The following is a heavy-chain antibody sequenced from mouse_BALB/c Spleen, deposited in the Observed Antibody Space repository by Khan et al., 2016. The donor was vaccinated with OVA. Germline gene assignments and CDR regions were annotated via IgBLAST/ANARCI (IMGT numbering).Heavy chain of an antibody. J-gene: IGHJ2*01. CDR1: GFTFSGFG. CDR2: ISSGSSTI. Sequence: EVELVESGGGLVQPGGSRKLSCAASGFTFSGFGMHWVRQAPEKGLEWVAYISSGSSTIYYADTVKGRFTISRDNLKNHLFLQMTSLRSEDTAMYFCARTGYYYFDYWGQGTTLTVSS. CDR3: ARTGYYYFDY. V-gene: IGHV5-17*02. D-gene: IGHD1-1*01.